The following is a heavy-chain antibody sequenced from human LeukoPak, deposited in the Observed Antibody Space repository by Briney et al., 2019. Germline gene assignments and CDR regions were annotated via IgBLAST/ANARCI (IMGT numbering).Heavy chain of an antibody. Sequence: SETLSLTCTVSGGSISSYYWSWIRQPAGKGLEWIGRIYTSGSTNYNPSLKSRVTMSLDMSKNQFSLKLSSVTAADTAVYYCAASGSFNFDYWGQGTLVTVSS. J-gene: IGHJ4*02. CDR1: GGSISSYY. CDR2: IYTSGST. CDR3: AASGSFNFDY. V-gene: IGHV4-4*07. D-gene: IGHD1-26*01.